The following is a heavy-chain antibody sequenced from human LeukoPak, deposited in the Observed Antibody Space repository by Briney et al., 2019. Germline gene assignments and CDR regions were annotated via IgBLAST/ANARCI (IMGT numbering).Heavy chain of an antibody. V-gene: IGHV1-69*05. J-gene: IGHJ4*02. CDR2: IIPIFGTA. CDR3: ASSPIYDSSGYYSPFDY. CDR1: GGTFSSYA. Sequence: SVKVSCKASGGTFSSYAISWVRQAPGQGLEWMGGIIPIFGTANYAQKFQGRVTITTDESTSTAYMELSSLRSEDTAVYYCASSPIYDSSGYYSPFDYWGQGTLVTVSS. D-gene: IGHD3-22*01.